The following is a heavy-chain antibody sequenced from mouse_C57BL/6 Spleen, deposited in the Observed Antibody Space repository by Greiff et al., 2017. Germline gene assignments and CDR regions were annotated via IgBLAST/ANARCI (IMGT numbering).Heavy chain of an antibody. CDR3: ARDDWEGCFDY. CDR2: ISDGGSYT. V-gene: IGHV5-4*01. CDR1: GFTFSSYA. J-gene: IGHJ2*01. D-gene: IGHD2-4*01. Sequence: EVNVVESGGGLVKPGGSLKLSCAASGFTFSSYAMSWVRPTPEKRLEWVATISDGGSYTYYPDNVKGRFTISRDNAKNNLYLQMSHLKSEDTAMYYCARDDWEGCFDYWGQGTTLTVSS.